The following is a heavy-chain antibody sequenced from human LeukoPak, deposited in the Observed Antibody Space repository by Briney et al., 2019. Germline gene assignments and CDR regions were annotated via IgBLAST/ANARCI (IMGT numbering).Heavy chain of an antibody. CDR2: IYYSGNT. J-gene: IGHJ5*02. D-gene: IGHD7-27*01. V-gene: IGHV4-39*01. CDR3: ASSEYGHWDWFDP. CDR1: GGSISSSSYY. Sequence: PSETLSLTCTVSGGSISSSSYYWGSTRQPPGRGLGWIGCIYYSGNTYYNPSLNTRLTISVETSKSQFSPKMSSVTAVDTAVYYCASSEYGHWDWFDPWGQGTLVTVSS.